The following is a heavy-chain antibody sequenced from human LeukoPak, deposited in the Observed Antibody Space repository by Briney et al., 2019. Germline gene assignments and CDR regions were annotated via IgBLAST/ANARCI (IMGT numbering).Heavy chain of an antibody. Sequence: GGSLRLSCAASGFTFSSYGMHWVRQAPGKGLEWVAFIRYDGSNKYYADSVKGRFTISRDNSKNTLYLQMNSLRAEDTAVYYCAKSPYSSSWSTFDPWGQGTLVTVSS. CDR1: GFTFSSYG. V-gene: IGHV3-30*02. CDR3: AKSPYSSSWSTFDP. J-gene: IGHJ5*02. CDR2: IRYDGSNK. D-gene: IGHD6-13*01.